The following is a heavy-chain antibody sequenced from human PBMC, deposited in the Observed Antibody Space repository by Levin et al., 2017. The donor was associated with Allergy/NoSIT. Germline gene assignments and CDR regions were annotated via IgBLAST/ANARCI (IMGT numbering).Heavy chain of an antibody. V-gene: IGHV4-59*01. J-gene: IGHJ4*02. CDR2: ISSSGNT. D-gene: IGHD3-16*02. CDR1: GGSIFNYY. Sequence: SQTLSLTCTVSGGSIFNYYWTWIRQPPGEGLEWIGSISSSGNTNYNPSLRGRVIFSLDTSKNQLSLKMSSVTAADTAVYYCARGLGESSRYTHGYWGQGTLVTVSS. CDR3: ARGLGESSRYTHGY.